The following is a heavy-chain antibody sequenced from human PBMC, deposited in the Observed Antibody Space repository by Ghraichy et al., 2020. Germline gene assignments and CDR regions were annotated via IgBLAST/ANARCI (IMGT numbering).Heavy chain of an antibody. V-gene: IGHV3-48*03. Sequence: GGSLRLSCAASGFTFSSYEMNWVRQAPGKGLEWVSYISSSGSTIYYADSVKGRFTISRDNAKNSLYLQMNSLRAEDTAVYYCARDPQLWAYSDDYWGQGTLVTVSS. D-gene: IGHD5-18*01. CDR1: GFTFSSYE. CDR3: ARDPQLWAYSDDY. J-gene: IGHJ4*02. CDR2: ISSSGSTI.